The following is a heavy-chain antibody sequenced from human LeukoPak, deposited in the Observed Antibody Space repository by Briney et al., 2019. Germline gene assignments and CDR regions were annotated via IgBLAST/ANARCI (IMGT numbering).Heavy chain of an antibody. CDR3: ASEVLGYCSSTSCSTGDY. J-gene: IGHJ4*02. D-gene: IGHD2-2*01. CDR1: GGSISSGYYY. Sequence: SQTLSLTCTVSGGSISSGYYYWSWIRQPPGKGLEWIGYIYYSGSTYYNPSLKSRVTISVDKSKNQFSLKLSSVTAADTAVYYCASEVLGYCSSTSCSTGDYWGQGTLVTVSS. CDR2: IYYSGST. V-gene: IGHV4-30-4*08.